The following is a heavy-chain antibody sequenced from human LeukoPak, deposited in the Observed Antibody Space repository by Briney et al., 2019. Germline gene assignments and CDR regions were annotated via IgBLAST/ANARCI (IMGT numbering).Heavy chain of an antibody. V-gene: IGHV3-30-3*01. Sequence: PGRSLRLSCAASGFTFSSYAMHWVRQAPGKGLEWVAVISYDGSYKYHADSVKGRFTISRDNSRNTLYPQMNSLRAEDTAVYYCARGISMVRGVIPSYNWFDPWGQGTLVTVSS. D-gene: IGHD3-10*01. CDR1: GFTFSSYA. CDR3: ARGISMVRGVIPSYNWFDP. CDR2: ISYDGSYK. J-gene: IGHJ5*02.